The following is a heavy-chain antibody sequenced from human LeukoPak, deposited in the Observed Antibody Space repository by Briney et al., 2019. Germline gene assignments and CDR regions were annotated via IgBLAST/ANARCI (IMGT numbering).Heavy chain of an antibody. V-gene: IGHV4-39*01. Sequence: PSETLSLTCTVSGGSISSRSHYWGWIRQPPGKGLEWIGNIYYSGSTFYNPSLKSRVTISVDTSKNQFSLRLTSVTAADSAVYYCARLDPNNIDYWGQGILVTVSS. CDR3: ARLDPNNIDY. D-gene: IGHD1-14*01. CDR1: GGSISSRSHY. CDR2: IYYSGST. J-gene: IGHJ4*02.